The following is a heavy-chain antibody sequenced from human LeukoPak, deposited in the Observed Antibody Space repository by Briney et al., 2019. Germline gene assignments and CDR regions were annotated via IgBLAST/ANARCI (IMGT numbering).Heavy chain of an antibody. V-gene: IGHV4-61*08. CDR1: GGSISSGGYS. CDR3: ARATEWELNY. Sequence: PSETLSLTCAVSGGSISSGGYSWSWIRQPPGKGLEWIGRMDASGSTNYNPSLRSRVTMSVDTSKNQFSLKLSSVTAADTAVYYCARATEWELNYWGQGTVVTVSS. D-gene: IGHD1-26*01. CDR2: MDASGST. J-gene: IGHJ4*02.